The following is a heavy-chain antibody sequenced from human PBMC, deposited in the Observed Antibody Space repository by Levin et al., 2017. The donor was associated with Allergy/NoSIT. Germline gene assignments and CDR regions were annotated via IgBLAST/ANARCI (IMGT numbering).Heavy chain of an antibody. CDR3: ARGSLGGSDWFDP. V-gene: IGHV3-21*06. Sequence: HGESLKISCAGSGFSFSDYYMNWVRQAPGKGLEWVSTISNSGSNTYYADSVKGRFTVSRDNAKNSLYLQMDSLRVEDAAVYFCARGSLGGSDWFDPWGQGTLVTVSS. CDR2: ISNSGSNT. CDR1: GFSFSDYY. J-gene: IGHJ5*02. D-gene: IGHD2-15*01.